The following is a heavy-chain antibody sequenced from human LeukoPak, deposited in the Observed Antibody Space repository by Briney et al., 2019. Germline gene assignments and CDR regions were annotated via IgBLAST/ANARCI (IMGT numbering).Heavy chain of an antibody. D-gene: IGHD1-7*01. J-gene: IGHJ3*02. CDR1: GFTVSSNS. Sequence: GGSLRLSCTVSGFTVSSNSMSWVRQAPGKGLEWVSFIYSDNTHYSDSVKGRFTISRDNSKNTLYLQMNSLRAEDTALYYCARTTSMNYVGDAFHIWGQGTMVTVSS. CDR2: IYSDNT. V-gene: IGHV3-53*01. CDR3: ARTTSMNYVGDAFHI.